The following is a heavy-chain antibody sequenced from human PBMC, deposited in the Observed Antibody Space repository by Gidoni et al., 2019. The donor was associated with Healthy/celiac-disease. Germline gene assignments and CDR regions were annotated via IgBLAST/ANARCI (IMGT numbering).Heavy chain of an antibody. CDR3: ARLTTGYYGSGSYPVFDY. D-gene: IGHD3-10*01. Sequence: QLQLPESGPGLVKPSETLSPTCTVSGGSISSSSYYWGWIRQPPGKGLEWIGSISYSGSTYYNPSLKSRVTISVDTSKNQFSLKLSSVTAADTAVYYCARLTTGYYGSGSYPVFDYWGQGTLFTGSS. CDR2: ISYSGST. CDR1: GGSISSSSYY. J-gene: IGHJ4*02. V-gene: IGHV4-39*01.